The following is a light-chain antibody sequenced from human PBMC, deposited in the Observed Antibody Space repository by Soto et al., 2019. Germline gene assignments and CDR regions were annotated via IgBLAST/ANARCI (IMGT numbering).Light chain of an antibody. CDR1: QRISTH. CDR3: QQYNSYWT. J-gene: IGKJ1*01. CDR2: DAS. V-gene: IGKV1-5*01. Sequence: DIQMTQSPSSLSASVGDTITITCRASQRISTHLNWYQQKPGKAPNLLIYDASSLESGVPSRFSGSGSGTEFTLTISSLQPDDFATYYCQQYNSYWTFGQGTKVDI.